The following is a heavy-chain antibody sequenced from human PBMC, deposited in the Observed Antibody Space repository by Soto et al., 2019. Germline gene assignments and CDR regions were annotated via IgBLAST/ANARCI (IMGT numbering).Heavy chain of an antibody. Sequence: VGSLRLSCAASGFTFGIYAMSWVRQAPGKGLEWVSSISGSGGSIYYTHSVKGRFTISRDKTKNTLDLQMNSLRAEDTAVYHCARVAPEYSSTPRRFDFWGQGTLVTVSS. CDR1: GFTFGIYA. CDR3: ARVAPEYSSTPRRFDF. D-gene: IGHD6-13*01. CDR2: ISGSGGSI. V-gene: IGHV3-23*01. J-gene: IGHJ4*02.